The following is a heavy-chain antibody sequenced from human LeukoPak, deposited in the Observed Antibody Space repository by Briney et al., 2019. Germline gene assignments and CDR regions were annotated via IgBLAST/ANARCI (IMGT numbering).Heavy chain of an antibody. CDR2: INPSGGST. CDR1: GYTFTSYY. Sequence: ASVKVSCKASGYTFTSYYMHWVRQAPGQGLEWMGIINPSGGSTSYAQKFQGRLTMTRDTSTSTVYMELSSLRSEDTAVYYCARDASLMSIAAAGTGGGDYWGQGTLVTVSS. V-gene: IGHV1-46*01. J-gene: IGHJ4*02. CDR3: ARDASLMSIAAAGTGGGDY. D-gene: IGHD6-13*01.